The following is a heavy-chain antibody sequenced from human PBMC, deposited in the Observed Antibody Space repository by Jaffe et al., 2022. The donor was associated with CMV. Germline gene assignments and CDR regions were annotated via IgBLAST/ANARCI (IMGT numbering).Heavy chain of an antibody. D-gene: IGHD6-19*01. CDR2: IYYSGST. CDR3: ARIAVAVERRPYYFDY. Sequence: QLQLQESGPGLVKPSETLSLTCTVSGGSISSSSYYWGWIRQPPGKGLEWIGSIYYSGSTYYNPSLKSRVTISVDTSKNQFSLKLSSVTAADTAVYYCARIAVAVERRPYYFDYWGQGTLVTVSS. J-gene: IGHJ4*02. CDR1: GGSISSSSYY. V-gene: IGHV4-39*01.